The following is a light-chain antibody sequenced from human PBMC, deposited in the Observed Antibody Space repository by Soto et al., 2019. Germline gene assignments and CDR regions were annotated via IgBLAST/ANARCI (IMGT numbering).Light chain of an antibody. V-gene: IGKV3-11*01. CDR3: QQSGNWPPT. Sequence: EIVLTQSPATLSLSPGESATLSCRASQSVNSYLAWYQQRPGQAPRLLMYDASSRATGIPARFSGSGSGTDFTLTISSLEPEDFAVYYCQQSGNWPPTFGGGTKLEIK. CDR1: QSVNSY. J-gene: IGKJ4*01. CDR2: DAS.